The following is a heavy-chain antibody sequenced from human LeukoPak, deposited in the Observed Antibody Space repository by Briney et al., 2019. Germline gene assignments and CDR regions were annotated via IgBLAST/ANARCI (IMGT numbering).Heavy chain of an antibody. D-gene: IGHD6-13*01. CDR1: GFTVSSNY. Sequence: GGSLRLSCAASGFTVSSNYMSWVRQAPGKGLEWVSVIYSGGTTFYADSVKGRFTISRDNSKNTLYLQMNSLRAEDTAVYYCVRQPYSSNNWGQRTLVTVSS. J-gene: IGHJ4*02. V-gene: IGHV3-53*01. CDR3: VRQPYSSNN. CDR2: IYSGGTT.